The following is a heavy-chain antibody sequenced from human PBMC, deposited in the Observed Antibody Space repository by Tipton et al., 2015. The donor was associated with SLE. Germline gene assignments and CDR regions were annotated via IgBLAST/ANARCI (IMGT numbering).Heavy chain of an antibody. J-gene: IGHJ4*02. CDR2: IYYSGST. V-gene: IGHV4-39*07. D-gene: IGHD3-22*01. Sequence: LRLSCTVSGGSISSSSYYWGWIRQPPGKGLEWIGSIYYSGSTNYNPSLKSRVTISVDTSKNQFSLKLSSVTAADTAVYYCARGTAEAYYDSSGLGYFDYWGQGTLVTVSS. CDR3: ARGTAEAYYDSSGLGYFDY. CDR1: GGSISSSSYY.